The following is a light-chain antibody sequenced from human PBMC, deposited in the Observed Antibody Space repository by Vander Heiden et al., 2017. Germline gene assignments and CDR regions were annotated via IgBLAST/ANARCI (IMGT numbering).Light chain of an antibody. Sequence: QPTQSPPSLSASVGDRVTITCRASQAIADYLDWYQQKLEKAPKLLIYAASTLASGVPSRFSGSGSGKEFTLTISSLQPEDFAVYYCQQGYSYPHTFGEGTKVDIK. CDR1: QAIADY. J-gene: IGKJ4*01. V-gene: IGKV1-39*01. CDR2: AAS. CDR3: QQGYSYPHT.